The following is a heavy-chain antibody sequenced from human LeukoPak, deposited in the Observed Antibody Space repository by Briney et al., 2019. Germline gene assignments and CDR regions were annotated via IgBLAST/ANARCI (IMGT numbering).Heavy chain of an antibody. CDR2: IYWNDDK. J-gene: IGHJ5*02. CDR1: GFSLSTSGVG. V-gene: IGHV2-5*01. Sequence: SGPTLVNPTQTLTLTCTFSGFSLSTSGVGVGWIRQPPGKALEWLALIYWNDDKRYSPSLKNRLTITKDTSKNQVVLTMTNMDPVDTATYYCAHRRYEYYSSSRQHNWFDPWGQGTLVTVSS. CDR3: AHRRYEYYSSSRQHNWFDP. D-gene: IGHD6-6*01.